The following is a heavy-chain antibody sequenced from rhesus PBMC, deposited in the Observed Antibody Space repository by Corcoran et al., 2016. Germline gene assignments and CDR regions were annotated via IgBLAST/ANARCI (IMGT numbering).Heavy chain of an antibody. Sequence: EVRLVESGGGLVQPGGSLRLSCATSGFTFSDYYMSWVRQAPGKGPEWVGFNRNKDNGGTAEYAASVKARFTISRDDSKSIASLQMNSLKTEDTAVYYCARDRGLAGYFEFWGQGALVTVSS. CDR3: ARDRGLAGYFEF. CDR2: NRNKDNGGTA. D-gene: IGHD6-25*01. CDR1: GFTFSDYY. J-gene: IGHJ1*01. V-gene: IGHV3-116*02.